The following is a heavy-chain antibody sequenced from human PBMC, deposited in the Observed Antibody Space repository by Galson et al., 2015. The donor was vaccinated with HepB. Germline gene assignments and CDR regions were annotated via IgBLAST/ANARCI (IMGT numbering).Heavy chain of an antibody. Sequence: SLRLSCAASGFTFSSYAMSWVRQAPGKGLEWVSAISGSGGSTYYADSVKGRFTISRDNSKNTLYLQMNSLRAEDTAVYYCAKGGAKGVGATGAFDIWGQGTMGTVSS. V-gene: IGHV3-23*01. J-gene: IGHJ3*02. CDR3: AKGGAKGVGATGAFDI. CDR2: ISGSGGST. D-gene: IGHD1-26*01. CDR1: GFTFSSYA.